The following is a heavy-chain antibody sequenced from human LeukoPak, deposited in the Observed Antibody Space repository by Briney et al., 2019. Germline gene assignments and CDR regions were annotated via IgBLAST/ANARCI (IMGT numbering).Heavy chain of an antibody. J-gene: IGHJ4*02. D-gene: IGHD6-19*01. Sequence: SETLSLTCTVSSYSISSGYYWGWIRQPPGKGLEWIGEIYHSGSTNYNPSLKSRVTISVDKSKNQFSLKLSSVTAADTAVYYCARGGSSGWYRTRNFDYWGQGTLVTVSS. CDR3: ARGGSSGWYRTRNFDY. V-gene: IGHV4-38-2*02. CDR2: IYHSGST. CDR1: SYSISSGYY.